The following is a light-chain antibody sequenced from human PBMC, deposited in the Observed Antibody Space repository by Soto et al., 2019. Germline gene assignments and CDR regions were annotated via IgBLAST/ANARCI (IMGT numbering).Light chain of an antibody. V-gene: IGKV1-27*01. CDR2: AAS. CDR3: QKYNSAPLT. J-gene: IGKJ4*01. Sequence: DIQMTQSPSSLSASLGDRVTITCRASQGIGVYLAWFQQKPGKVPRLLIYAASALQSGVPSRFSGGGSGTDFTLTINRLQPEDVATYNSQKYNSAPLTFGGGTKVEIK. CDR1: QGIGVY.